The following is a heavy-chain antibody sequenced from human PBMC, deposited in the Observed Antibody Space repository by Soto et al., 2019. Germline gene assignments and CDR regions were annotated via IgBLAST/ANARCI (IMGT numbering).Heavy chain of an antibody. V-gene: IGHV1-3*01. Sequence: ASVKVSCKASGYTFTSYAMHWVRQAPGQRREWMGWINAGNGNTKYSQKFQGRVTITRDTSASTAYMELSSLRSEDTAVYYCARVPTGSYSYWFDPWGQGXLVTVSS. CDR2: INAGNGNT. CDR1: GYTFTSYA. D-gene: IGHD1-26*01. J-gene: IGHJ5*02. CDR3: ARVPTGSYSYWFDP.